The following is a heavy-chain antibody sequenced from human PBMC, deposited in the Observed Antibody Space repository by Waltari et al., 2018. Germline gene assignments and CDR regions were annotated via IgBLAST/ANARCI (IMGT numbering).Heavy chain of an antibody. Sequence: QLQLQESGPGLVKPSETLSLTCTVSGGSISSSSYYWGWIRQPPGKGLEWIGSIYYSGGTYYNPSLKSRVTISVDTSKNQFSLKLSPVTAADTAVYYCASMRLGELSFFDYWGQGTLVTVSS. V-gene: IGHV4-39*01. CDR1: GGSISSSSYY. CDR3: ASMRLGELSFFDY. CDR2: IYYSGGT. J-gene: IGHJ4*02. D-gene: IGHD3-16*02.